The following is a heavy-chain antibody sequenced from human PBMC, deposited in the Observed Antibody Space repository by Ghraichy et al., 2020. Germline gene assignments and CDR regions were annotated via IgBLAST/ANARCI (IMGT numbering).Heavy chain of an antibody. CDR3: ARAIRYQLLSEY. J-gene: IGHJ4*02. V-gene: IGHV1-8*03. CDR1: AYIFSTYD. CDR2: MNPSSGNT. Sequence: ASVKVSGKASAYIFSTYDITWVRQATGQGLEWMGWMNPSSGNTGYAQSFQGRVTFTRDTSTNTAYMEIISLRSEDTAVYYCARAIRYQLLSEYWGQGTLVTVSS. D-gene: IGHD2-2*01.